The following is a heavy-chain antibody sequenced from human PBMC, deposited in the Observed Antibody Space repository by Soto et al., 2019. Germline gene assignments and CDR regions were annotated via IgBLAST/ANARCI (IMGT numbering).Heavy chain of an antibody. V-gene: IGHV4-59*01. CDR1: GVSINTNY. CDR2: IYFSGIT. Sequence: QVQLQQSGPGLVKPSETLSLTCTVSGVSINTNYWSWVRQPPGKGLEWIGYIYFSGITNYNPSPKSRVSISVDTSKEQVSLKLTSVTAADTAMYYCARGNYDYFGGNYRYVGGAFDIWGPGTVVTVSS. CDR3: ARGNYDYFGGNYRYVGGAFDI. J-gene: IGHJ3*02. D-gene: IGHD3-16*02.